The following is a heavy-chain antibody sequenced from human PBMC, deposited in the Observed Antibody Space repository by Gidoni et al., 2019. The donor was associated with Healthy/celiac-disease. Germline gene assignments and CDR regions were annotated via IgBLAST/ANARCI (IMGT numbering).Heavy chain of an antibody. D-gene: IGHD3-9*01. CDR3: VKGVEVRYFDWLLRDYYYGMDV. J-gene: IGHJ6*02. CDR2: ISSNGGST. Sequence: EVQLVESGGGLVQPGGSLRLSCSASGFTFSSYAMPWVRQAPGKGLEYVSAISSNGGSTYYADAVKGRFTISRDNSKNTLYLQMSSLRAEDTAVYYCVKGVEVRYFDWLLRDYYYGMDVWGQGTTVTVSS. CDR1: GFTFSSYA. V-gene: IGHV3-64D*06.